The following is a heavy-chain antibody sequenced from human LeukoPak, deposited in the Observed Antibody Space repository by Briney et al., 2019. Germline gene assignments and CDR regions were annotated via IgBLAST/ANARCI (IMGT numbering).Heavy chain of an antibody. V-gene: IGHV1-24*01. D-gene: IGHD1-26*01. CDR1: GYTLTELS. CDR3: ATTARGSYYFDY. Sequence: GASVKVSCKGSGYTLTELSMHWVRQAPGKGLDWMGGFDPEDGETIYAQKFQGRVTMTEDTSTDTAYMEPSSLRSEDTAVYYCATTARGSYYFDYWGQGTLVTVSS. CDR2: FDPEDGET. J-gene: IGHJ4*02.